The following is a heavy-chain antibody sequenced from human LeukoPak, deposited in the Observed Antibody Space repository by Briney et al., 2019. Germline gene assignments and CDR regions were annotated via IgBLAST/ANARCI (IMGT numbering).Heavy chain of an antibody. J-gene: IGHJ4*02. CDR3: ARPYSSYDEYYFDY. Sequence: GGSLRLSCAAPGFTFSSYWMSWVRQAPGKGLEWVANIKQDGSEKYYVDSVKGRFTISRDNAKNSLYLQMNSLRAEDTAVYYCARPYSSYDEYYFDYWGQGTLVTVSS. V-gene: IGHV3-7*01. CDR2: IKQDGSEK. CDR1: GFTFSSYW. D-gene: IGHD5-12*01.